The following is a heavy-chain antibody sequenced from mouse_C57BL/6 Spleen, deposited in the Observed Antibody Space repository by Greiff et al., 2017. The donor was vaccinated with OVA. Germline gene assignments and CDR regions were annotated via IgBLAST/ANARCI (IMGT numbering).Heavy chain of an antibody. CDR3: ARGGGPYCFDY. Sequence: QVQLQQPGAELVKPGASVKLSCKASGYTFTSYWMQWVKQRPGQGLEWIGEIDPSDSYNNYNQKLKGKATLTVDTSSSTAYIQRSSLTSEDSAVYYCARGGGPYCFDYWGQGTTLTVSS. D-gene: IGHD1-1*02. CDR1: GYTFTSYW. V-gene: IGHV1-50*01. J-gene: IGHJ2*01. CDR2: IDPSDSYN.